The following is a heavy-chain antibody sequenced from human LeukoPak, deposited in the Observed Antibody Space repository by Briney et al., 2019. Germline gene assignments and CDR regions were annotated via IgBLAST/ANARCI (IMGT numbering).Heavy chain of an antibody. Sequence: SETLSLTCTVSGDSISSYYWSWIRQPPGKGLEWIGYIYYSGNTNYNPSLKSRVTISVDTSKNQFSLKLSSVTAADTAVYYCARQRYCSSTSCYTYFDYWGQGTLVTVSS. CDR1: GDSISSYY. CDR3: ARQRYCSSTSCYTYFDY. D-gene: IGHD2-2*02. V-gene: IGHV4-59*08. CDR2: IYYSGNT. J-gene: IGHJ4*02.